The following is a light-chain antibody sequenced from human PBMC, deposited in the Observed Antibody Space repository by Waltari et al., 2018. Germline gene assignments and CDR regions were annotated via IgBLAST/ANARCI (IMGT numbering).Light chain of an antibody. CDR2: YDN. J-gene: IGLJ1*01. Sequence: SYVLTQPPSVSVAPGETARITCGGNNIESKSLHWYRQRPGQPPVVVISYDNDRAAGIPERFSGSNSGNTATLTISRVEAGDEADYYCQVWDANTDPGVFGTGTEVTVL. CDR1: NIESKS. V-gene: IGLV3-21*01. CDR3: QVWDANTDPGV.